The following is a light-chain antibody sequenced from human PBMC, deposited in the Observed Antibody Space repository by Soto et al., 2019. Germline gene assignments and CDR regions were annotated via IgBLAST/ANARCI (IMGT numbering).Light chain of an antibody. J-gene: IGLJ3*02. CDR3: CSYAGSSNWV. V-gene: IGLV2-23*01. CDR2: EGS. CDR1: SSDVGSYNL. Sequence: QSALTQPASVSGSPGQSITISCTGTSSDVGSYNLVSWYQQHPGKAPKLMIYEGSKRPSGVSNRFSGSKSGNTASLTISGLQAEDEADYYCCSYAGSSNWVFGGGTKVTVL.